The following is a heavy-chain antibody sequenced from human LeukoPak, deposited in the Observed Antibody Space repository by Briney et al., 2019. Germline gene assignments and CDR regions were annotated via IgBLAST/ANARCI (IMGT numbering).Heavy chain of an antibody. D-gene: IGHD4-23*01. V-gene: IGHV4-30-2*01. CDR2: IYHSGST. J-gene: IGHJ4*02. CDR1: GGSISSGGYS. CDR3: ARVRWYYFDY. Sequence: SQTLSLTCAVSGGSISSGGYSWSWIRQPPGKGLEWIGYIYHSGSTYYNPSLKSRVTISVDRSKNQFSLKLSSVTAADTAVYYCARVRWYYFDYWGQGTLVTVSS.